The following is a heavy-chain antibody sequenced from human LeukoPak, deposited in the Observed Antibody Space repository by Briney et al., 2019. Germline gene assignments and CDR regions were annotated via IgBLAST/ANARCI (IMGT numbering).Heavy chain of an antibody. Sequence: SETLSLTCTVSVGSISTYYWSWIRQPAGKGLEWIWRIYPSGRTNYNPSLKSRVTMSADTSKNQFSLKLSSVPAADTAVYYCARAPYGSGANWFDPWGQGTLVTVSS. CDR1: VGSISTYY. CDR2: IYPSGRT. J-gene: IGHJ5*02. D-gene: IGHD3-10*01. CDR3: ARAPYGSGANWFDP. V-gene: IGHV4-4*07.